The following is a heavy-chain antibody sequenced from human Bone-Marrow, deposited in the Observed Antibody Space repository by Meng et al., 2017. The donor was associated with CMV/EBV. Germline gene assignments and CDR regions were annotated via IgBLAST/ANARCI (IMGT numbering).Heavy chain of an antibody. CDR3: TSSGWPETYYYGMDI. D-gene: IGHD2-15*01. J-gene: IGHJ6*02. CDR1: GFIFDDYA. CDR2: INWSSDSI. V-gene: IGHV3-9*01. Sequence: SLKISCAGSGFIFDDYAMHWVRQAPGKGLEWVSGINWSSDSIGYADSVKGRFTISRDNAKNSLYLQMDSLRPEDTALYYCTSSGWPETYYYGMDIWCQGTMVTVSS.